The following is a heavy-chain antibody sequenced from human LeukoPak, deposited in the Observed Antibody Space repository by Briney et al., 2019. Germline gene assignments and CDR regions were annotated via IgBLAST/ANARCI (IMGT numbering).Heavy chain of an antibody. CDR1: GFTFSINA. CDR3: AKTLTLLVVTAVDS. J-gene: IGHJ4*02. D-gene: IGHD2-21*02. V-gene: IGHV3-23*01. Sequence: QAGRSLSPSRAPSGFTFSINAMGWVRHARRNGLECVSAISGTGGSTYYADSVKGRFTISRDNSKSTLYLQMSSLRSEDTAVYYCAKTLTLLVVTAVDSWGQGTLVTVSS. CDR2: ISGTGGST.